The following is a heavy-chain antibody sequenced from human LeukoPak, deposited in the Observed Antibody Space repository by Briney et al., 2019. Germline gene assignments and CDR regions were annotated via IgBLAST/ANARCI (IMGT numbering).Heavy chain of an antibody. CDR2: ISAYNGNT. Sequence: GASVKVSCKASGYTFTSYGISWVRQAPGQGLEWMGWISAYNGNTNYAQKLQGRVTMTTDTSTSTAYMELRSLRSDDTAVYYCARANPDSSSWYVRGYYYYMDVWGKGTTVTVSS. CDR3: ARANPDSSSWYVRGYYYYMDV. V-gene: IGHV1-18*01. J-gene: IGHJ6*03. CDR1: GYTFTSYG. D-gene: IGHD6-13*01.